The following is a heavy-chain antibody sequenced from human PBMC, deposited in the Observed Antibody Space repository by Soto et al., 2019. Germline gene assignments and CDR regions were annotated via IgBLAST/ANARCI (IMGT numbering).Heavy chain of an antibody. Sequence: QLQLQESGPGLVKPSETLSLTCSVSGDSISSSSYYWGWIRQPPGKGLEWIGTINYSGSTYYNPSRKSRVTISVDTSKNQFSLKVSPVTAAATAVYYCASLYGDYVPYWGQGILVSVSS. CDR2: INYSGST. D-gene: IGHD4-17*01. V-gene: IGHV4-39*01. J-gene: IGHJ4*02. CDR3: ASLYGDYVPY. CDR1: GDSISSSSYY.